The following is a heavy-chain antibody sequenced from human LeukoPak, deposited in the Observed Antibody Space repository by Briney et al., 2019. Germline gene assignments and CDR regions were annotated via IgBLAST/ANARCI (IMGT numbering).Heavy chain of an antibody. CDR3: PKISRSAGSNVDY. D-gene: IGHD6-25*01. Sequence: PGRSLRLSCAASGFTFITYAMYGVRQAPGKGLEWVAFIWPDGSKKYYADSVKGRFAISRENSKNTVYLQMNDLRPEDTALYFCPKISRSAGSNVDYWGQGTLLTVSS. V-gene: IGHV3-33*06. J-gene: IGHJ4*02. CDR2: IWPDGSKK. CDR1: GFTFITYA.